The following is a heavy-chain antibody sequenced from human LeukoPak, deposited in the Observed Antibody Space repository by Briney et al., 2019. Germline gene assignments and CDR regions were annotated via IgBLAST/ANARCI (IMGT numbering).Heavy chain of an antibody. Sequence: GGSLRLSCVVSGFTFSSYSMNWVRQAPGKGLEWVSSISSSSSYIYYADSVKGRFTISRDNAKNSLYLQMNSLRAEDTAVYYCARPCGGSLQHIYYYMDVWGKGTTVTVSS. CDR1: GFTFSSYS. CDR2: ISSSSSYI. D-gene: IGHD2-15*01. CDR3: ARPCGGSLQHIYYYMDV. V-gene: IGHV3-21*01. J-gene: IGHJ6*03.